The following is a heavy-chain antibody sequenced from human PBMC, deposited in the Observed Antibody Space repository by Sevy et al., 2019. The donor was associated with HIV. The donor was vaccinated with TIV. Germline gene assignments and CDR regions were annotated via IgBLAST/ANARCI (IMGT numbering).Heavy chain of an antibody. CDR2: IHYSGNT. V-gene: IGHV4-38-2*01. CDR1: GYSISSSYW. Sequence: SETLSLTCVVSGYSISSSYWWDWLRRPPGKGLEWIGAIHYSGNTQYTRSLKSRVTVSADTSKNQFSLRLTSMTAADTAVYYCASHDWGRQDYWGQGTLVTVSS. J-gene: IGHJ4*02. D-gene: IGHD7-27*01. CDR3: ASHDWGRQDY.